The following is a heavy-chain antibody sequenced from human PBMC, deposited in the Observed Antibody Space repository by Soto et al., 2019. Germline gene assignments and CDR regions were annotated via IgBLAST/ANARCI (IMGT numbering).Heavy chain of an antibody. Sequence: SETLSLTCAVYGGSFSGYYWSWIRQPPGKGLEWIGEINHGGSTNYNPSLKSRVTISVDTSKNQFSLKLSSVTAADTAVYYCASRRYFDWLLYRRNWFDPWGQGTRVTVAS. CDR1: GGSFSGYY. J-gene: IGHJ5*02. D-gene: IGHD3-9*01. V-gene: IGHV4-34*01. CDR2: INHGGST. CDR3: ASRRYFDWLLYRRNWFDP.